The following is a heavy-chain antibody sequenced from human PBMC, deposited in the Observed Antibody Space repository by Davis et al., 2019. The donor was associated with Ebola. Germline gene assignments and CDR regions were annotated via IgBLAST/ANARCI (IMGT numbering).Heavy chain of an antibody. CDR2: ISYDGSNK. CDR3: AKTDLAYCGGDCYSPFDY. CDR1: GFTFSSYG. Sequence: PGGSLRLSCAASGFTFSSYGMHWVRQAPGKGLEWVAVISYDGSNKYYADSVKGRFTISRDNSKNTLYLQMNSLRAEDTAVYYCAKTDLAYCGGDCYSPFDYWGQGTLVTVSS. J-gene: IGHJ4*02. V-gene: IGHV3-30*18. D-gene: IGHD2-21*01.